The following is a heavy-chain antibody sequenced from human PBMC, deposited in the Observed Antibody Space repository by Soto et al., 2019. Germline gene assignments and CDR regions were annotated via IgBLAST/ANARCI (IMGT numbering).Heavy chain of an antibody. Sequence: QLQLQESGSGLVKPSQTLSLTCAVSGGSISSGGYSWSWIRQPPGKGLEWIGYIYHSGSTYYNPSVKSRFTISVDRSKNQFSLKLSSVTAADTAVYYCARNYGDYDESYYGMDVWGQGTTVTVSS. CDR2: IYHSGST. CDR1: GGSISSGGYS. CDR3: ARNYGDYDESYYGMDV. V-gene: IGHV4-30-2*01. J-gene: IGHJ6*02. D-gene: IGHD4-17*01.